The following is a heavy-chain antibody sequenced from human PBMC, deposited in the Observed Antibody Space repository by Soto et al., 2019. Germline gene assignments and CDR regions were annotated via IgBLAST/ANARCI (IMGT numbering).Heavy chain of an antibody. J-gene: IGHJ6*02. V-gene: IGHV1-69*13. CDR1: GGTFSSYA. CDR3: ARGENQQNYYYGMDV. CDR2: IIPIFGTA. Sequence: SVKVSCKASGGTFSSYAISWVRQAPGQGLEWMGGIIPIFGTANYAQKFQGRVTITADESTSTAYMELSSLRSEDTAVYYCARGENQQNYYYGMDVWGQGTTVTVSS.